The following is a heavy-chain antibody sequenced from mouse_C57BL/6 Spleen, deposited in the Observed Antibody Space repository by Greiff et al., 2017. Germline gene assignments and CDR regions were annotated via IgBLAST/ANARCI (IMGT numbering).Heavy chain of an antibody. CDR1: GYTFTSYW. V-gene: IGHV1-59*01. Sequence: QVQLQQPGAELVRPGTSVKLSCKASGYTFTSYWMHWVKQRPGQGLEWIGVIDPSDSYTNYNQKFKGMATLTVDTSSSTSYTQLSSLTSEDSAVDYCARWDSRGYFGVWGTGTTVTVSS. D-gene: IGHD1-1*01. CDR3: ARWDSRGYFGV. J-gene: IGHJ1*03. CDR2: IDPSDSYT.